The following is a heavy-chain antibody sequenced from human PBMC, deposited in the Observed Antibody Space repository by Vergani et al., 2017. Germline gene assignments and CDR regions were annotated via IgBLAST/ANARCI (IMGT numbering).Heavy chain of an antibody. V-gene: IGHV3-30*18. Sequence: VQLVESGGGLVKPGGSLRLSCAASGFTFSGYGMHWVRQAPGKGLEWVAVISYDGSNKYYVDSVKGRFTISRDNPKNTLYLQMNSLRVEDTAVYYCAKGPGVYDSSGYYLHHDDSWGQGTLVTVSS. D-gene: IGHD3-22*01. CDR1: GFTFSGYG. J-gene: IGHJ4*02. CDR2: ISYDGSNK. CDR3: AKGPGVYDSSGYYLHHDDS.